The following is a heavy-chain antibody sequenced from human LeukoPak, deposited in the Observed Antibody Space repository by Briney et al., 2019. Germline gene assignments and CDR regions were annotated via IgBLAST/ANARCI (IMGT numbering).Heavy chain of an antibody. CDR1: GFSFDDYA. Sequence: GRCLRLSCAASGFSFDDYAMHWVRQAPGKGLAWVSGISWNSVTIAYGDSVKGRFTISRDNAKNSLYLEMNSVRAEDTALYYCAKGGRTVVPDGIYDWLDPWGQGTLVTVTS. J-gene: IGHJ5*02. CDR3: AKGGRTVVPDGIYDWLDP. V-gene: IGHV3-9*01. D-gene: IGHD2-2*01. CDR2: ISWNSVTI.